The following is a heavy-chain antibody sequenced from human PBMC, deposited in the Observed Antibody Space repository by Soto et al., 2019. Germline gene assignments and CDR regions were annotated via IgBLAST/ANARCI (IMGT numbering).Heavy chain of an antibody. J-gene: IGHJ4*02. Sequence: SLRLSGAXYGFTCSDDYMVLMRQAPGKGLEWVSYISSSGSTIYYADSVKGRFTISRDNAKNSLYLQMNSMRAEDTAVYYCASTTVTRRHFDDWGQGTLVTVSS. CDR1: GFTCSDDY. D-gene: IGHD4-17*01. V-gene: IGHV3-11*01. CDR2: ISSSGSTI. CDR3: ASTTVTRRHFDD.